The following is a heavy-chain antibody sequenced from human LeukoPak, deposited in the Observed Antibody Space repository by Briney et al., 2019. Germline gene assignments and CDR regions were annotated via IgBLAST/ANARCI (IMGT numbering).Heavy chain of an antibody. CDR1: GGSISSSSYY. V-gene: IGHV4-39*03. CDR3: LGSYRPDAFDI. D-gene: IGHD3-16*02. J-gene: IGHJ3*02. CDR2: IYYSGST. Sequence: SETLSLTCTVSGGSISSSSYYWGWIRQPPGKGLEWIGSIYYSGSTYYNPSLKSRVTISVDTSKKQFSLKLSSVTAADTAVYYNLGSYRPDAFDIWGQGTMVTVSS.